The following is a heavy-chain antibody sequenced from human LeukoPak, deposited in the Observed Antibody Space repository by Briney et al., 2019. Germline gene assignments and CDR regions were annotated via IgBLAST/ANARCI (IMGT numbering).Heavy chain of an antibody. CDR3: ARGNDFWSGYSGDAFDI. CDR2: IYDSGST. V-gene: IGHV4-59*01. J-gene: IGHJ3*02. Sequence: PSETLSLTCTGYGSTISSYYWSWIRQPPGKGLEWIGYIYDSGSTNYNPSLKSLVTISVDTSKNQFSLKLSSVTAADTAVYYCARGNDFWSGYSGDAFDIWGQGTMVTVSS. D-gene: IGHD3-3*01. CDR1: GSTISSYY.